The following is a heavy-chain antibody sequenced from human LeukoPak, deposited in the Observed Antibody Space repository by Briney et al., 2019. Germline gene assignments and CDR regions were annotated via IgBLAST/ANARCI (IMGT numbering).Heavy chain of an antibody. CDR2: ISSSSSTI. J-gene: IGHJ6*02. D-gene: IGHD3-22*01. V-gene: IGHV3-48*02. CDR3: GRSYYYDSSGYWYYYGMDV. Sequence: GGSLRLSCAASGFTFSSYSMNWVRQAPGKGLEWVSYISSSSSTIYYADSVKGRFTISRDNAKNSLYLQMNSLRDEDTAVYFCGRSYYYDSSGYWYYYGMDVWGQGTTVTVSS. CDR1: GFTFSSYS.